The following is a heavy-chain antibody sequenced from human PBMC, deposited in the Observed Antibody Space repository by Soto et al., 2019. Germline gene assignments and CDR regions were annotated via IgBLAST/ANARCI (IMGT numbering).Heavy chain of an antibody. V-gene: IGHV3-23*01. CDR2: ISGSGGST. CDR3: ATRDSSGYYSTFDY. CDR1: GFTFSSYA. J-gene: IGHJ4*02. D-gene: IGHD3-22*01. Sequence: GGSLRLSCAASGFTFSSYAMSWVRQAPGKGLEWVSAISGSGGSTYYADSVKGRFTISRDNSKNTLYLQMNSLRAEDTAVYYCATRDSSGYYSTFDYWGQGTLVTVS.